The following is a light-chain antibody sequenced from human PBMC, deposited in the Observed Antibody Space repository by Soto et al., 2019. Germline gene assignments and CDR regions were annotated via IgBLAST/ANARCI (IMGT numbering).Light chain of an antibody. Sequence: DIQMTQSPSSVSASAGDRVIISCRASQDIDRWLAWFQHKPGKAPKLLISTASSLQSGVPSRFSGSGSGTDFTLTIASLQFEDFATYYCLQSDTFPYTFGLGTKLEIK. CDR3: LQSDTFPYT. CDR2: TAS. V-gene: IGKV1D-12*01. CDR1: QDIDRW. J-gene: IGKJ2*01.